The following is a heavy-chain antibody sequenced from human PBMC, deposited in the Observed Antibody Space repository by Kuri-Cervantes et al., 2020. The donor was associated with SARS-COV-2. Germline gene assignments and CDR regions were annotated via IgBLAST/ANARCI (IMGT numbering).Heavy chain of an antibody. CDR1: GFTFSSYW. Sequence: GGSPRLSCAASGFTFSSYWMSWVRQAPGKGLEWVANIKQDGSEKYYVDSVKGRFTISRDNAKNTLYLQMNSLRAEDTAVYYCAIIAAPRSDWFDPWGQGTLVTVSS. J-gene: IGHJ5*02. CDR3: AIIAAPRSDWFDP. CDR2: IKQDGSEK. D-gene: IGHD6-6*01. V-gene: IGHV3-7*01.